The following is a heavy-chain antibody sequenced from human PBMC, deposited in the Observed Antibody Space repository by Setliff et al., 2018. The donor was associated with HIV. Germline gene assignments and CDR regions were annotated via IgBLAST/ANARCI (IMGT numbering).Heavy chain of an antibody. CDR2: IHYTGST. CDR1: GGSISSGDYY. CDR3: GRGRSSWYNTEPYYFDL. D-gene: IGHD1-1*01. V-gene: IGHV4-30-4*08. J-gene: IGHJ4*02. Sequence: ASETLSLTCTVSGGSISSGDYYWSWIRQPPGKGLEWIGYIHYTGSTYYNPSLKSRGTISVDKSQNQFSLTLTSVTAADTAVYFCGRGRSSWYNTEPYYFDLWGQGALVTVSS.